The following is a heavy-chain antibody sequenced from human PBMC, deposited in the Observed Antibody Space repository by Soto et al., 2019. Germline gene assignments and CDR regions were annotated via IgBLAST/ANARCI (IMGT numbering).Heavy chain of an antibody. Sequence: EVQLLESGGGLVQPGGSLRLSCAASGFTFSIYAMSWVRQAPGKGLEWVSTVSTSGGATYYADSVKGRFTISRDNSKNTLHLQMNSLRAEDTAVYHCAKAGYYNDRRGYYYFDYWGQGILVTVSS. CDR2: VSTSGGAT. CDR3: AKAGYYNDRRGYYYFDY. CDR1: GFTFSIYA. D-gene: IGHD3-22*01. V-gene: IGHV3-23*01. J-gene: IGHJ4*02.